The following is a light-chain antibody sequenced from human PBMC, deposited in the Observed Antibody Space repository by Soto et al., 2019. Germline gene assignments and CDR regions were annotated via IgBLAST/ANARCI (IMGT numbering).Light chain of an antibody. V-gene: IGKV1-33*01. CDR1: QDIRNY. CDR2: DAS. J-gene: IGKJ3*01. CDR3: QHYDDIPRT. Sequence: DIQMTQSPSSLSASVGDRVTITCQASQDIRNYLNWYKQKPGKAPKLLIYDASNLETGVPSRFSGSGSGTDYTFTISSLQPEDIATYYCQHYDDIPRTFGPGTKVDIK.